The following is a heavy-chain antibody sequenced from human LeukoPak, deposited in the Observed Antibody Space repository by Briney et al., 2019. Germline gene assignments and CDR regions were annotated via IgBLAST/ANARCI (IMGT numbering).Heavy chain of an antibody. CDR2: IWYDGSNK. CDR1: GFTFSSFG. D-gene: IGHD3-10*01. V-gene: IGHV3-33*06. CDR3: AKDAAAYYYGSGSWH. Sequence: GGSLRLSCAASGFTFSSFGMHWVRQAPGKGLEWVAVIWYDGSNKYYADSVKGRFTISRDNSKNTLYLQMNSLRAEDTAVYYCAKDAAAYYYGSGSWHWGQGTLVTVSS. J-gene: IGHJ4*02.